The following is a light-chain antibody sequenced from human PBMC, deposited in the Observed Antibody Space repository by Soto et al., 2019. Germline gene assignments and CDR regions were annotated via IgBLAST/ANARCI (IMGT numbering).Light chain of an antibody. V-gene: IGKV3D-20*02. J-gene: IGKJ4*01. CDR3: QQRSNWPLT. Sequence: EIVLTQSPGTLSLSPGERATLSCRASQSVSSSYLAWYQQKPGQAPRLLIYGASSRATGIPDRFSGSGSGTDFTLTISSLEPEDVAVYYCQQRSNWPLTFGGGTRVEI. CDR2: GAS. CDR1: QSVSSSY.